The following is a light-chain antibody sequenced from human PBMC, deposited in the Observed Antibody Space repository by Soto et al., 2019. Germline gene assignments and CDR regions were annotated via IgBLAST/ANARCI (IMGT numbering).Light chain of an antibody. CDR1: NSNIGNST. V-gene: IGLV1-44*01. Sequence: QSVLTQAPSASGTPGQRVTISCSGSNSNIGNSTVNWYQQFPGTAPTLLIYANSRRPSGVPDRFSGSKSGTSASLAISALQSQDEADYHCAAWDDSINGYVFGAGTKVTVL. J-gene: IGLJ1*01. CDR3: AAWDDSINGYV. CDR2: ANS.